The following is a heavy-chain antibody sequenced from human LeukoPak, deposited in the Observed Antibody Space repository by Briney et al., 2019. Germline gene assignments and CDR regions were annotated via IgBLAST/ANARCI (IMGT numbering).Heavy chain of an antibody. D-gene: IGHD3-10*01. CDR3: ARDLTYGSGSYHDY. J-gene: IGHJ4*02. CDR1: GFTFSSYW. Sequence: GGSLRLSCAASGFTFSSYWMSWVRQAPGKGPEWVANIKQDGSEKYYVDSVKGRFTISRDNAKNSLYLQMNSLRAEDTAVYYCARDLTYGSGSYHDYWGQGTLVTVSS. V-gene: IGHV3-7*01. CDR2: IKQDGSEK.